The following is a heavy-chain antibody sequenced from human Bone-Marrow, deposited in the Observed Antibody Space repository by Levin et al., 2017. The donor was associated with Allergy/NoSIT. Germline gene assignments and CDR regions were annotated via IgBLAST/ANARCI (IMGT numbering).Heavy chain of an antibody. CDR1: GFTFSSYS. J-gene: IGHJ6*02. V-gene: IGHV3-21*01. D-gene: IGHD6-19*01. Sequence: GESLKISCAASGFTFSSYSMNWVRQAPGKGLEWVSSISSSSSYIYYADSVKGRFTISRDNAKNSLYLQMNSLRAEDTAVYYCARGISSGWPYYYYGMDVWGQGTTVTVSS. CDR2: ISSSSSYI. CDR3: ARGISSGWPYYYYGMDV.